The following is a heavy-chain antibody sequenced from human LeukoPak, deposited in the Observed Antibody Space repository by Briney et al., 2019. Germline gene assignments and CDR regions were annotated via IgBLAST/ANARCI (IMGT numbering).Heavy chain of an antibody. CDR2: IYSGGSR. CDR3: ARVQELGGWGYYYYYMDV. D-gene: IGHD6-19*01. J-gene: IGHJ6*03. Sequence: GGSLRLSCAASGFTVSSNYMSWVRQAPGKGLEGVSVIYSGGSRYYADSVKGRFAISRDNSKNTLYLQINSLRAEDTAVYYCARVQELGGWGYYYYYMDVWGKGTTVTVSS. V-gene: IGHV3-66*01. CDR1: GFTVSSNY.